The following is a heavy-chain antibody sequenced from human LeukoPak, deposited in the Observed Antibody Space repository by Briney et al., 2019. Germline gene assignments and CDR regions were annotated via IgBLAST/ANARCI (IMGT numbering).Heavy chain of an antibody. Sequence: ASVTVSFKASVYTFTIYGISWVRQAPGQGVEWMGWISAYNGNTNYAQKLQGTVTMTTATSTSTAYMELRSLRSDDTAVYYCASDSTWIQLWFFDYWGQGTLVTVSS. CDR2: ISAYNGNT. V-gene: IGHV1-18*01. J-gene: IGHJ4*02. CDR3: ASDSTWIQLWFFDY. CDR1: VYTFTIYG. D-gene: IGHD5-18*01.